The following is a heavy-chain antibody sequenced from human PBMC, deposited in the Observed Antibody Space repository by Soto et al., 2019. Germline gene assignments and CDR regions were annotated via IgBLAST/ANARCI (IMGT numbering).Heavy chain of an antibody. V-gene: IGHV3-11*01. Sequence: QVPLVESGGGLVKPGGSLRLSCAASGFTFSDYYMTWIRQAPGKGLEWVSYISSTGSTIYYADSVKGRFTVSRDNAKNSLLLQMNSLRAEDTAVYYCASRRDGYNWPYSFDYWGQGTLVTVSS. CDR1: GFTFSDYY. J-gene: IGHJ4*02. CDR2: ISSTGSTI. D-gene: IGHD5-12*01. CDR3: ASRRDGYNWPYSFDY.